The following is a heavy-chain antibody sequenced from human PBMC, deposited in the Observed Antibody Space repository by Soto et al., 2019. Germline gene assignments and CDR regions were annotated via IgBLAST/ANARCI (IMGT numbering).Heavy chain of an antibody. CDR2: ISSSSSYI. Sequence: PGGSLRLSCAASGFTFSSYNMNWVRQAPGKGLEWVSSISSSSSYIYYADSVKGRFTISRDNAKNSLYLQMNSLRAEDTAVYYCARDPARTGTPHGMGMDVWGQGTTVTVS. J-gene: IGHJ6*02. D-gene: IGHD1-1*01. V-gene: IGHV3-21*01. CDR1: GFTFSSYN. CDR3: ARDPARTGTPHGMGMDV.